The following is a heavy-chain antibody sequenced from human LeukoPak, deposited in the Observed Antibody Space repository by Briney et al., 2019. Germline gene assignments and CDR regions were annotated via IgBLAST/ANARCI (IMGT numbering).Heavy chain of an antibody. CDR2: ISHDGII. Sequence: GGSLRLSCETAGFTFSSYVMHWVRRTPGKGLVWVSRISHDGIISYADSVKGRFTISRDNAKNTLTLQMNSLRVEDTAVYFCARDWVYKVDYWGRGTLVTVSS. CDR3: ARDWVYKVDY. J-gene: IGHJ4*02. CDR1: GFTFSSYV. V-gene: IGHV3-74*01. D-gene: IGHD5-24*01.